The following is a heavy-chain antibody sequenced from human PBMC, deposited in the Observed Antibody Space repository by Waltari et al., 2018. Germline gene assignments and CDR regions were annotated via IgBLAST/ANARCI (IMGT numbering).Heavy chain of an antibody. V-gene: IGHV4-39*01. D-gene: IGHD5-12*01. CDR3: ARHWKRNGYRFDP. CDR1: GDSISSSRYY. Sequence: QPQLKESGPGLVKPSETPSLTCSVSGDSISSSRYYWGWIRQSPGKGLEWIGSIYYSGSIYYNPTLQSRVTISGDTSKNQFSPNLSSVTAADTAIYYCARHWKRNGYRFDPWGQGTRVNVSS. CDR2: IYYSGSI. J-gene: IGHJ5*02.